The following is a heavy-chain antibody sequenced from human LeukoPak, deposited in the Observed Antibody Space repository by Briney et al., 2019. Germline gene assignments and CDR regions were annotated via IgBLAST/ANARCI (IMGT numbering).Heavy chain of an antibody. V-gene: IGHV1-46*01. CDR2: INPSGGST. CDR3: ARDQLQGLSVAFEFDY. D-gene: IGHD3-16*02. Sequence: ASVTVSCKASGYTXTSYYMHWVRQAPGQGLEWMGIINPSGGSTSYAQKFQGRVTMTRDTSTSTVYMELSSLRSEDTAVYYCARDQLQGLSVAFEFDYWGQGTLVTVST. CDR1: GYTXTSYY. J-gene: IGHJ4*02.